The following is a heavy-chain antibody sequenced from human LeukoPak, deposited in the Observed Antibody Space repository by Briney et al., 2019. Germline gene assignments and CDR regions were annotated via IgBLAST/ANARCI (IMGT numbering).Heavy chain of an antibody. J-gene: IGHJ4*02. Sequence: GASVRVSCKASGYTFSGYYMHWVRQAPGQGLEWMGWINPNSGGTNYAQKFQGRVTMTRDTSISTAYMEPSRLRSDDTAVYYCARSIVVVVAAPLGYWGQGTLVTVSS. CDR2: INPNSGGT. CDR1: GYTFSGYY. V-gene: IGHV1-2*02. CDR3: ARSIVVVVAAPLGY. D-gene: IGHD2-15*01.